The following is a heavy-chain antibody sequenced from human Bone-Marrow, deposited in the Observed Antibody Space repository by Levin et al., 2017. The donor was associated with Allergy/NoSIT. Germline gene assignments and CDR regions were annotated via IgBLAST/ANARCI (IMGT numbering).Heavy chain of an antibody. Sequence: SETLSLTCAVSGYSISSGFYWAWIRQSPEKGLEWIGSIYQSGSTPSNPSLKSLVTISMDTSKNQFSLKLTSVTAADPAVYYCATRIAITERFYWGQGTLVTVSS. CDR3: ATRIAITERFY. CDR2: IYQSGST. CDR1: GYSISSGFY. D-gene: IGHD6-13*01. V-gene: IGHV4-38-2*01. J-gene: IGHJ4*01.